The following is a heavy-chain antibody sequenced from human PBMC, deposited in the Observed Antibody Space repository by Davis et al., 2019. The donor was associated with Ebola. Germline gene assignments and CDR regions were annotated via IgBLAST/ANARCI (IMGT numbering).Heavy chain of an antibody. CDR3: ANTLASGLAVPYYYYYGMDV. J-gene: IGHJ6*02. V-gene: IGHV1-46*01. Sequence: ASVKVSCKASGYTFTSYYMHWVRQAPGQGLEWMGIINPSGGSTSYAQKFQGRVTMTTDTSTSTAYMELRSLRSDYTAVYYCANTLASGLAVPYYYYYGMDVWGQGTTVTVSS. CDR2: INPSGGST. CDR1: GYTFTSYY. D-gene: IGHD6-19*01.